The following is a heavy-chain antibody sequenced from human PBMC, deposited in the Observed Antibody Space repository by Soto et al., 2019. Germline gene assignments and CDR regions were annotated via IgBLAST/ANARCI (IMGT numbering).Heavy chain of an antibody. CDR2: ISYGGGTT. D-gene: IGHD3-9*01. CDR1: EFTFSNYA. Sequence: GGALRLSCAASEFTFSNYAMSWVRQAPGKGLEWVSAISYGGGTTYYADSVKGRFTISRDNSKNTLYLQMNSLRAEDTAVYYCARALYDILTGYGPWAFDIWGQGTMVTVSS. J-gene: IGHJ3*02. V-gene: IGHV3-23*01. CDR3: ARALYDILTGYGPWAFDI.